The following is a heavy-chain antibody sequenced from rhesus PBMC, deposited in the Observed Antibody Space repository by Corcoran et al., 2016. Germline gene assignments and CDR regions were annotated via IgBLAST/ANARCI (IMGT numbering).Heavy chain of an antibody. J-gene: IGHJ6*01. CDR1: GFTFSSYW. CDR2: INRCGCST. D-gene: IGHD1-14*01. Sequence: EVQLVESGGGLAKPGGSVRLSCAASGFTFSSYWMHWVRQTPGKGLVCISAINRCGCSTYYADSVKGRFTISRDNSKNTLSLQMNSLRAEDTAVYYCARNDYYGLDSWGQGVVVTVSS. CDR3: ARNDYYGLDS. V-gene: IGHV3S42*01.